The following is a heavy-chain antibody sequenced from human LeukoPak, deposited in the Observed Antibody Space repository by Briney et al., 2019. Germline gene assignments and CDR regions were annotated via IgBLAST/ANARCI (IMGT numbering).Heavy chain of an antibody. V-gene: IGHV3-53*01. CDR1: GFTVSSNY. CDR3: AKPNPELTIQFDY. Sequence: TGGSLRLSCAASGFTVSSNYMSWVRQAPGKGLEWVSVIYSGGSTYYADSVKGRFTISRDNSKNTLYLQMNSLRAEDTAVYYCAKPNPELTIQFDYWGQGTLVTVSS. CDR2: IYSGGST. D-gene: IGHD5-18*01. J-gene: IGHJ4*02.